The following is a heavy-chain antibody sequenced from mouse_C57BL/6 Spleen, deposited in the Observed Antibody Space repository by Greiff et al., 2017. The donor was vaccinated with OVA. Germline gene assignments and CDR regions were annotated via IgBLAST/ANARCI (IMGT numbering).Heavy chain of an antibody. CDR2: INPYNGGT. Sequence: DVKLQESGPVLVKPGASVKMSCKASGYTFTDYYMNWVKQSHGKSLEWIGVINPYNGGTSYNQKFKGKATLTVDKSSSTAYMELNSLTSEDSAVYYCANYDEGAYWGQGTLVTVSA. CDR3: ANYDEGAY. CDR1: GYTFTDYY. D-gene: IGHD2-4*01. J-gene: IGHJ3*01. V-gene: IGHV1-19*01.